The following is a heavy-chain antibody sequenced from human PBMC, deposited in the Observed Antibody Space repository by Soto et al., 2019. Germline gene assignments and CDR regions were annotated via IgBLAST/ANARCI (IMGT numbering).Heavy chain of an antibody. CDR1: GFSINSGYY. D-gene: IGHD6-19*01. J-gene: IGHJ4*02. CDR3: ARVGRSGWTPNFFES. Sequence: SETLSLTCDVSGFSINSGYYWGWIRQPQGEGLEWIGTIYHSGSTFYNPSLKSRATMSVDTSKNQLSLKLNSVTAADTALYYCARVGRSGWTPNFFESWGQGTLVTVSS. V-gene: IGHV4-38-2*01. CDR2: IYHSGST.